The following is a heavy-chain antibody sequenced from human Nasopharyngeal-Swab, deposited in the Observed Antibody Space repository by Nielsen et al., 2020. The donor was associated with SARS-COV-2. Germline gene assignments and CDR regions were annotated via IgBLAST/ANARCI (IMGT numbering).Heavy chain of an antibody. CDR2: INHSGST. CDR3: ARGSVTGGDGMDV. D-gene: IGHD4-17*01. Sequence: RQAPGKGLEWIGEINHSGSTNYNPSLKSRVTISVDTSKNQFSLKLSSVTAADTAVYYCARGSVTGGDGMDVWGQGTTVTVSS. J-gene: IGHJ6*02. V-gene: IGHV4-34*01.